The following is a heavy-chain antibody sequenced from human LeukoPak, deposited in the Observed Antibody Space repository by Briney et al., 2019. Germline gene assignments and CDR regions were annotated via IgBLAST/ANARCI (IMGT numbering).Heavy chain of an antibody. CDR1: GYTLTELS. Sequence: GASVKVSCKVSGYTLTELSMHWVRQAPGKGLEWMGGFDPEDGETIYAQKFQGRVTMTRDTSTSTVYMELSSLRSEDTAVYYCARDLGAKYYFDYWGQGTLVTVSS. CDR2: FDPEDGET. V-gene: IGHV1-24*01. D-gene: IGHD1-26*01. CDR3: ARDLGAKYYFDY. J-gene: IGHJ4*02.